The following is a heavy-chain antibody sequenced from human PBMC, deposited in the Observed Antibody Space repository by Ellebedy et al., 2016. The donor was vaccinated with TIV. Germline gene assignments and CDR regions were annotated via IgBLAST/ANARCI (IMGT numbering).Heavy chain of an antibody. CDR2: ISHTGST. J-gene: IGHJ4*02. Sequence: SETLSLTCAVSDDYISRSNWWSWVRQPPGKGLEWIGEISHTGSTNSNPSLKSRVTISVDTSKNEISLKLTSVTAADTALYYCARHTKGVLTSHYFDMWGQGALVTVSS. V-gene: IGHV4-4*02. CDR3: ARHTKGVLTSHYFDM. D-gene: IGHD1-1*01. CDR1: DDYISRSNW.